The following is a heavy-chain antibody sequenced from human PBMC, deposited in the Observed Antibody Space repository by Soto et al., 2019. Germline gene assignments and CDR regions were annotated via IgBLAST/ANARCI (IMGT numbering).Heavy chain of an antibody. CDR3: ARDWEFGY. J-gene: IGHJ4*02. CDR1: ESTFMNYD. CDR2: INPSGDST. V-gene: IGHV1-46*01. D-gene: IGHD1-26*01. Sequence: GASVKVSCKASESTFMNYDISWVRQAPGQGLEWMGVINPSGDSTSYAQKFQGRVTITRDTSTSTLFMELSSLRSEDTAVYFCARDWEFGYWGQGSLVTVSS.